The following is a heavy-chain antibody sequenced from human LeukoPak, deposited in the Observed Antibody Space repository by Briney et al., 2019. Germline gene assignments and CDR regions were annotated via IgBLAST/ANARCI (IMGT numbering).Heavy chain of an antibody. Sequence: SGPTLVKPTQTLTLTCTFSGFSLSTSGVGVGWIRQPPGKALEWLALIYWDDDKRYSPSLKSRLTITKDTSKNQVVLTMTNMDPVDTATYYCAHFRWFGELLFPPFDYWGQGTLVTVSS. CDR2: IYWDDDK. J-gene: IGHJ4*02. CDR3: AHFRWFGELLFPPFDY. CDR1: GFSLSTSGVG. D-gene: IGHD3-10*01. V-gene: IGHV2-5*02.